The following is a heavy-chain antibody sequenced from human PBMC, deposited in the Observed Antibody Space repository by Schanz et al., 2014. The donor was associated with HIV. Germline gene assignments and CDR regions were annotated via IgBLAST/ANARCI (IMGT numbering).Heavy chain of an antibody. D-gene: IGHD2-21*02. CDR1: GGTFSSYA. CDR2: IDCSNGDT. CDR3: ARNEFRLLPFDF. V-gene: IGHV1-2*02. J-gene: IGHJ4*02. Sequence: QVQLVQSGTEVKKPGSSVKVSCKASGGTFSSYAISWVRQAPGQGLEWMGWIDCSNGDTYYKKNFRGRVTMTRDTPITTVFMELSGLRSDDTAVYFCARNEFRLLPFDFWGQGTLVTVSS.